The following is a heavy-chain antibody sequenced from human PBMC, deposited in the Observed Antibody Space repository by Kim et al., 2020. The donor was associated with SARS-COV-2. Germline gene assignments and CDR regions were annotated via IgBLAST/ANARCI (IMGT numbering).Heavy chain of an antibody. J-gene: IGHJ4*02. Sequence: ASVKVSCKASGYTFTSYGISWVRQAPGQGLEWMGWISAYNGNTNYAQKLQGRVTMTTDTSTSTAYMELRSLRSDDTAVYYCARTSLITIFGVVIIDYFDYWGQGTLVTVSS. CDR3: ARTSLITIFGVVIIDYFDY. D-gene: IGHD3-3*01. V-gene: IGHV1-18*04. CDR2: ISAYNGNT. CDR1: GYTFTSYG.